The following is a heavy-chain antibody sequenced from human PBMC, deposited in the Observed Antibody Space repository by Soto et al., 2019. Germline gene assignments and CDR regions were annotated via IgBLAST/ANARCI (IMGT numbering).Heavy chain of an antibody. J-gene: IGHJ4*02. Sequence: PSETLSLTCVVSGGSISSSNWWSWVRQPPGKGLEWIGEIYHSGSTNYNPSLKSRVTISVDKSKNQFSLNLSSVTAADTAVYYCATAVGENLFDSWGQGTLVTVSS. CDR2: IYHSGST. CDR1: GGSISSSNW. V-gene: IGHV4-4*02. D-gene: IGHD3-10*01. CDR3: ATAVGENLFDS.